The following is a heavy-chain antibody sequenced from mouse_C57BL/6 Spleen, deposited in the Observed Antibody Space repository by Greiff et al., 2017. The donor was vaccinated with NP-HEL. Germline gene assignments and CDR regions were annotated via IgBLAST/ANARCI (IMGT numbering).Heavy chain of an antibody. CDR2: IYPRSGNT. CDR3: ASYGIITTAMDY. V-gene: IGHV1-81*01. Sequence: QVQLQQSGAELARPGASVKLSCKASGYTFTSYGISWVKQRTGQGLEWIGEIYPRSGNTYYNEKFKGKATLTADKSSSPAYRELRSLTSEDSAVYFCASYGIITTAMDYWGQGTAVTVSS. CDR1: GYTFTSYG. J-gene: IGHJ4*01. D-gene: IGHD1-1*01.